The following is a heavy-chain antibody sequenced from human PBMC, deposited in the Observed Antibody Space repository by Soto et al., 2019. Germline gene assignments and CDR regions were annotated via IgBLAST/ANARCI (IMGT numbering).Heavy chain of an antibody. V-gene: IGHV4-34*01. CDR1: GGSFSGYY. CDR2: INHSGST. CDR3: ARSGSVVVAAIVRGARRFDP. Sequence: QVQLQQWGAGLLKPSETLSLTCAVYGGSFSGYYWSWIRQPPGKGLEWIGEINHSGSTNYNPSLKSLVTISVDTSKNQFSLKLSSVTAADTAVYYCARSGSVVVAAIVRGARRFDPWGQGTLVTVSS. J-gene: IGHJ5*02. D-gene: IGHD2-15*01.